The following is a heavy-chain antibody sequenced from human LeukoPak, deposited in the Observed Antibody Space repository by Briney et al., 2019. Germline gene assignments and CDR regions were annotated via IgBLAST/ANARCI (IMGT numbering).Heavy chain of an antibody. Sequence: ASVKVSCKPSGYTSINYGFSWVRQAPGQGLEWMGWISAYNGNTNYLQKFQGRVTMTTDTSTNTVYMELRSLRYDDTAVYYCARVSTNSRVAGYDPQWYFDLWGRGTPVTVSP. CDR1: GYTSINYG. J-gene: IGHJ2*01. CDR2: ISAYNGNT. V-gene: IGHV1-18*04. D-gene: IGHD5-12*01. CDR3: ARVSTNSRVAGYDPQWYFDL.